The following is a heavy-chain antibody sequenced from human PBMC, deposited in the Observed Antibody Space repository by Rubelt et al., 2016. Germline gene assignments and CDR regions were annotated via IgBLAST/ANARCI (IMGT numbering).Heavy chain of an antibody. D-gene: IGHD3-3*01. Sequence: QVQLVQSGAEVKKPGSSVKVSCKASGGTFSSYAISWVRQAPGQGLEWMGRIIPILGIANYAQKFQGRVTITADKSTSTAYMELSSLRSEDTAVYYCAQLPYYDFWSGYYDDYWGQGTLVTVSS. V-gene: IGHV1-69*04. CDR2: IIPILGIA. CDR3: AQLPYYDFWSGYYDDY. J-gene: IGHJ4*02. CDR1: GGTFSSYA.